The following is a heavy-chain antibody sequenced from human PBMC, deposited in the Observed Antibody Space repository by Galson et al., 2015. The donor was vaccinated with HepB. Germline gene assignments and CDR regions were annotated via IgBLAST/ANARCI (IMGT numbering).Heavy chain of an antibody. D-gene: IGHD3-16*01. Sequence: SVKVSCKASGYTFTNYAMNWVRQAPGQGLEWVGIMRSSSRVAEYAQKFQGRVTMTMDTSTSTVYMELSSLRSEDTAVYYCARERGDTYYFDYWGQGTLVTVSS. CDR2: MRSSSRVA. CDR3: ARERGDTYYFDY. CDR1: GYTFTNYA. V-gene: IGHV1-46*03. J-gene: IGHJ4*02.